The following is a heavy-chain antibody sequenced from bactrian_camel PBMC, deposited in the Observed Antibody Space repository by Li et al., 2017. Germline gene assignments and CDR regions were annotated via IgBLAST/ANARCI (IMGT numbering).Heavy chain of an antibody. D-gene: IGHD6*01. V-gene: IGHV3-3*01. CDR3: AADQLYGTCRDVLDFPA. CDR2: IYARNGRS. J-gene: IGHJ4*01. Sequence: HVQLVESGGGSVQEGQSLRLSCAISGYATSHYCIAWFRLSSGKEREEVAHIYARNGRSDVADSVKGRFIITRDKAKDLVYLQMNGLQPEDTGIYYCAADQLYGTCRDVLDFPARGQGTQVTVS. CDR1: GYATSHYC.